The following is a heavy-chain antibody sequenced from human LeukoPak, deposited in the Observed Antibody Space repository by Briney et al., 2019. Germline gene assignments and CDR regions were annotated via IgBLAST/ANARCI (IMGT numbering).Heavy chain of an antibody. V-gene: IGHV3-21*01. Sequence: GGSLRLSCAASGFTFSSYSMNWVRQAPGKGLEWVSSIISSSSHIYYADSVKGRFTISRDNAKNSLYLQMNGLRAEDTAVYYCATTRAPSNGRVLYYMDVWGKGTTVTVSS. D-gene: IGHD1-1*01. CDR1: GFTFSSYS. CDR3: ATTRAPSNGRVLYYMDV. J-gene: IGHJ6*03. CDR2: IISSSSHI.